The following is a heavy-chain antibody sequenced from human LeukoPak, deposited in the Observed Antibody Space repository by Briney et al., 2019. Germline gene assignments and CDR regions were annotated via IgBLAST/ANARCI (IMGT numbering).Heavy chain of an antibody. CDR2: IYSSGST. Sequence: SETPSLTCTVSGGSINSYYWSWIRQPAGKGLEWIGRIYSSGSTNYNPSLKSRVSMSVDTSKNQFSLKLTSVTAADTAVYYCARGGEATVVTMWGQGILVTVSS. CDR1: GGSINSYY. D-gene: IGHD4-23*01. J-gene: IGHJ4*02. CDR3: ARGGEATVVTM. V-gene: IGHV4-4*07.